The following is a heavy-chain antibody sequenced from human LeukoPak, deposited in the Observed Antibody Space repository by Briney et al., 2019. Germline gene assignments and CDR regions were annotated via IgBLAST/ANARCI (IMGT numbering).Heavy chain of an antibody. CDR3: ARVQRSDAYYYDSSGQYYFDY. CDR2: TYYSGST. Sequence: SETLSLTCTVSGGSISSSSYYWGSIRQPPGKGLEWLGSTYYSGSTYYNPSLKSRVTISVDTSKNQFSLKLSSVTAADTAVYYCARVQRSDAYYYDSSGQYYFDYWGQGTLVTVSS. J-gene: IGHJ4*02. D-gene: IGHD3-22*01. CDR1: GGSISSSSYY. V-gene: IGHV4-39*07.